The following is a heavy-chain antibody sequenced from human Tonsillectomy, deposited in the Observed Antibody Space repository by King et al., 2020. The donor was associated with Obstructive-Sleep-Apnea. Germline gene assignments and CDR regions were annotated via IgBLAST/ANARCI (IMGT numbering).Heavy chain of an antibody. Sequence: HVQLVESGGGVVQPGTSLRLSCAASGFTFSRYAMQWVRQAPGKGLEWVALISYDGSNKNSADSVKGRFTISRDNSKNTLFLEMNSLRTEDTAVYYCATDTPDPWGQGTLVTVSS. CDR3: ATDTPDP. V-gene: IGHV3-30-3*01. CDR2: ISYDGSNK. J-gene: IGHJ5*02. CDR1: GFTFSRYA.